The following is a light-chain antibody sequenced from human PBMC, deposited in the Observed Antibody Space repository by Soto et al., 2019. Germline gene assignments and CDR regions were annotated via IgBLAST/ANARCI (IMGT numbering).Light chain of an antibody. J-gene: IGKJ5*01. CDR2: GAS. V-gene: IGKV3-15*01. CDR1: QSVSSN. CDR3: QQYNKWPPMT. Sequence: IVMTLSPSTRSVSPRHRVALSSSSSQSVSSNLAWYQQKPGQAPRLLIFGASSRATGIPVRFSGSGSGTEFTLTISSLQSEDFAVYYCQQYNKWPPMTFGQGTRLEI.